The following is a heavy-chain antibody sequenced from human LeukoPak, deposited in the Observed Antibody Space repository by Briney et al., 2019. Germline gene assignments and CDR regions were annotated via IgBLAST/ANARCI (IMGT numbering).Heavy chain of an antibody. CDR2: ISSNGGST. CDR3: ARDSGAYYYYGMDV. J-gene: IGHJ6*02. Sequence: GGSLRLSWAASGFTFSSYAMHWVRQAPGKGLEYVSAISSNGGSTYYANSVKGRFTISRDNSKNTLYLQMGSLRAEDMAVYYCARDSGAYYYYGMDVWGQGTTVTVSS. V-gene: IGHV3-64*01. D-gene: IGHD3-10*01. CDR1: GFTFSSYA.